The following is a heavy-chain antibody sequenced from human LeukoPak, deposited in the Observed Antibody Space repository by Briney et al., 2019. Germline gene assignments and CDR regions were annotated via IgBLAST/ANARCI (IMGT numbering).Heavy chain of an antibody. CDR1: GGSISSYY. CDR2: IYTSGST. CDR3: ASGHLLEWLSPHYYYMDV. V-gene: IGHV4-4*07. J-gene: IGHJ6*03. D-gene: IGHD3-3*01. Sequence: SETLSLTCTVSGGSISSYYWSWLRQPAGKGLEWIGRIYTSGSTNYNPPLKSRVTMSVDTSKNQFSLKLSSVTAADTAVYYCASGHLLEWLSPHYYYMDVWGKGTTVTVSS.